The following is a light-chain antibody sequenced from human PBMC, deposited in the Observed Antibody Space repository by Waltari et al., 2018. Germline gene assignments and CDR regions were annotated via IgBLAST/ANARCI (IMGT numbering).Light chain of an antibody. CDR1: SSDVGGYNY. CDR3: SSYTGSNVV. J-gene: IGLJ2*01. V-gene: IGLV2-8*01. CDR2: EVS. Sequence: QSALTQPPSASESPGQSVAISCTGTSSDVGGYNYVSWYQQHPGKAPKLMIYEVSKRPSGVPDRFSGYKSGNPASLTVSGLQAEDEADYYCSSYTGSNVVFGGGTKLTVL.